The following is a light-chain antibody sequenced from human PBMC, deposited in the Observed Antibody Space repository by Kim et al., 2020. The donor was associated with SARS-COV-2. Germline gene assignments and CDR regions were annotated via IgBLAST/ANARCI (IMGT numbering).Light chain of an antibody. CDR3: QQYNNWPPLT. J-gene: IGKJ4*01. Sequence: VSPGERATLSCRASQSVSSNLAWYQQKPGQAPRLLIYGASTRATGIPARFSGSGSGTEFTLTISGLQSEDFAVYYCQQYNNWPPLTLGGGTKLEI. V-gene: IGKV3-15*01. CDR2: GAS. CDR1: QSVSSN.